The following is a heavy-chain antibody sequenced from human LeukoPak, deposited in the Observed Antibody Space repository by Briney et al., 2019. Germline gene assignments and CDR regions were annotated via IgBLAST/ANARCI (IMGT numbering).Heavy chain of an antibody. CDR3: ASYRGSGSYMGAFDI. V-gene: IGHV3-53*01. D-gene: IGHD3-10*01. J-gene: IGHJ3*02. CDR1: GFTFSSYA. Sequence: PGGSLRLSCAASGFTFSSYAMHWVRQAPGKGLEWVSVIYSGGSTYYADSVKGRFTISRDNSKNTLYLQMNSLRAEDTAVYYCASYRGSGSYMGAFDIWGQGTMVTVSS. CDR2: IYSGGST.